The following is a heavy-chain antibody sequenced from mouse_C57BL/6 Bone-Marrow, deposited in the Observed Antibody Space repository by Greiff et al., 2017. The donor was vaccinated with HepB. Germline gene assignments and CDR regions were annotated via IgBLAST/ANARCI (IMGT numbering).Heavy chain of an antibody. V-gene: IGHV6-6*01. Sequence: EVKVEESGGGLVQPGGSMKLSCAASGFTFSDAWMDWVRQSPEKGLEWVAEIRNKANNHATYYAESVKGRFTISRDDSKSSVYLQMNSLRAEDTGIYYCTRGIYYGNYDAMDYWGQGTSVTVSS. CDR2: IRNKANNHAT. CDR3: TRGIYYGNYDAMDY. J-gene: IGHJ4*01. CDR1: GFTFSDAW. D-gene: IGHD2-1*01.